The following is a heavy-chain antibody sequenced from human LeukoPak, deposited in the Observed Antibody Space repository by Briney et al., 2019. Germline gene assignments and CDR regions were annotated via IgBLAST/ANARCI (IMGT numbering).Heavy chain of an antibody. CDR1: GFTFSSYS. D-gene: IGHD3-9*01. V-gene: IGHV3-48*04. CDR3: ARVLTGYYARSFDY. Sequence: GGSLRLSCAASGFTFSSYSMNWVRQAPGKGLEWVSYISSSSSTIYYADSVKGRFTISRDNAKNSLYLQMNSLRAEDTAVYYCARVLTGYYARSFDYWGQGTLVTVSS. CDR2: ISSSSSTI. J-gene: IGHJ4*02.